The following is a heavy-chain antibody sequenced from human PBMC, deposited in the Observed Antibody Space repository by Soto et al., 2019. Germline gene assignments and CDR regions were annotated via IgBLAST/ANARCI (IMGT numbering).Heavy chain of an antibody. D-gene: IGHD5-18*01. CDR3: ARDRDTAMVAYYFDY. Sequence: ASVKVSCKASGYTFTGYYMHWVRQAPGQGLEWMGWINPNSGGTNYAQKFQGWVTMTRDTSISTAYMELSRLRSDDTAVYYCARDRDTAMVAYYFDYWGQGTLVIVSS. CDR1: GYTFTGYY. CDR2: INPNSGGT. J-gene: IGHJ4*02. V-gene: IGHV1-2*04.